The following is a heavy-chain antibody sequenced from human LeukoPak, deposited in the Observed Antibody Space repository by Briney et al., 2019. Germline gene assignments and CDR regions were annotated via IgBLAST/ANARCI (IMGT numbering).Heavy chain of an antibody. D-gene: IGHD1/OR15-1a*01. CDR3: ARETGTMGAAFDI. Sequence: GGSLRLSCAASGFTFSSYEMNWVRQAPGKGLEWVSYISSSDNTIYYANSVKGRFTISRDNAKNSLYLQMDSLRAEDTAVYYCARETGTMGAAFDIWGQGTIVTVSS. J-gene: IGHJ3*02. V-gene: IGHV3-48*03. CDR2: ISSSDNTI. CDR1: GFTFSSYE.